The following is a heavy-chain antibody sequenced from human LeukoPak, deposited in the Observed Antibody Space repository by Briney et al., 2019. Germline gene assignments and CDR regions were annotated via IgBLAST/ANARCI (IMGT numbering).Heavy chain of an antibody. D-gene: IGHD1-1*01. CDR3: ARIEVRGIKIDY. CDR2: IYYSGST. CDR1: GGSISSSSYY. V-gene: IGHV4-39*07. J-gene: IGHJ4*02. Sequence: KASETLSLTCTVSGGSISSSSYYWGWIRQPPGKGLEWIGSIYYSGSTYYNPSLKSRVTISVDTSKNQFSLKLSSVTAADTAVYYCARIEVRGIKIDYWGQGTLVTVSS.